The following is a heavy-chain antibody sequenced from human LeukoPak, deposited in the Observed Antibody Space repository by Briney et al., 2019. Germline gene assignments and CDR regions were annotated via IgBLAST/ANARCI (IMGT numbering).Heavy chain of an antibody. CDR1: GFTFSNFA. Sequence: GGSLRLSCAASGFTFSNFAMHWVRQAPGKGLEWVSLISSGGTYEYYADSVKGRFTISRDNSKNTLYLQLNSLRAEDTAVYYCARDSTYYYDSGSSGPHYFDNWGQGTLVTVSS. CDR3: ARDSTYYYDSGSSGPHYFDN. J-gene: IGHJ4*02. CDR2: ISSGGTYE. D-gene: IGHD3-10*01. V-gene: IGHV3-30*16.